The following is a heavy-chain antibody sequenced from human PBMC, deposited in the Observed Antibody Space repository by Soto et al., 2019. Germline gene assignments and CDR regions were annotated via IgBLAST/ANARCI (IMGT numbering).Heavy chain of an antibody. J-gene: IGHJ5*02. V-gene: IGHV3-48*01. CDR2: ISSSDSTI. CDR1: GFTFSNYA. D-gene: IGHD2-15*01. CDR3: QRIGWFDP. Sequence: EVQVVESGGGLVQPGGSLRLSCTASGFTFSNYAMNWVRQAPGKGLEWVSYISSSDSTIYYADSVKGRFTITRDNAKNSLYLQMNSLRAEYTAVYYCQRIGWFDPWGQGTLVTLSS.